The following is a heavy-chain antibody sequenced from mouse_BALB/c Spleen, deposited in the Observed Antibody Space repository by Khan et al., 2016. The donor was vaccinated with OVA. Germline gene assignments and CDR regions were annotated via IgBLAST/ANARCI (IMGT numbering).Heavy chain of an antibody. Sequence: EVQLQESGPGLVTPSQSLSLTCTVTGYSITSGYAWNWIRQFPGNKLEWMGYISSSGGTSYNPSLKSRISITRDTSKNQFFLQLNSVTTEDTATYYCARGNYYGYYFDYWGQGTPLTVSS. V-gene: IGHV3-2*02. CDR3: ARGNYYGYYFDY. J-gene: IGHJ2*01. D-gene: IGHD1-1*01. CDR2: ISSSGGT. CDR1: GYSITSGYA.